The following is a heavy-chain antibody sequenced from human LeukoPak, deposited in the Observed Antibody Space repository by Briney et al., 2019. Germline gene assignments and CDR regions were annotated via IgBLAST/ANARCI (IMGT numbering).Heavy chain of an antibody. CDR3: AKGYPPMTTVTLPFDY. D-gene: IGHD4-17*01. CDR1: GFTFSTYG. V-gene: IGHV3-30*18. J-gene: IGHJ4*02. CDR2: ISYDGSTV. Sequence: PGGSLRLSCAVSGFTFSTYGIHWVRQAPGKGLEWVALISYDGSTVYYADSVKGRFTISRDNSKTTLFLQMNSLRAEDTAVYYCAKGYPPMTTVTLPFDYWGQGTLVTVSS.